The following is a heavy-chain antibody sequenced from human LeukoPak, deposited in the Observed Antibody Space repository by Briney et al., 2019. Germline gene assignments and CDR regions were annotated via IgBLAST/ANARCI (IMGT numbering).Heavy chain of an antibody. CDR3: ARGGAVADPYFFDY. V-gene: IGHV4-39*07. Sequence: SETLSLTCTVSGGSISSSSYYWGWIRQPPGKGLEWIGSIYYSGSTNYNPSLKSRVTISVDTSKNQFSLKLSSVTAADTAVYYCARGGAVADPYFFDYWGQGTLVTVSS. CDR2: IYYSGST. CDR1: GGSISSSSYY. J-gene: IGHJ4*02. D-gene: IGHD6-19*01.